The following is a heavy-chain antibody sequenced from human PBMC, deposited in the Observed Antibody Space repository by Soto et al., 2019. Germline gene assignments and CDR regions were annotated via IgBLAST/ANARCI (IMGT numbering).Heavy chain of an antibody. CDR2: IIPVFATT. CDR1: GGTFSNFA. J-gene: IGHJ4*02. V-gene: IGHV1-69*01. D-gene: IGHD6-6*01. CDR3: AVTSIAATRYFDY. Sequence: QVQLVQSGAEVKKPGSSMKVSCKASGGTFSNFAISWVRQAPGQGLEWMGGIIPVFATTNYAQKFQGRVTITADESTGTAYMELSSLRSEDTAVYYCAVTSIAATRYFDYWGQGTLVTVSS.